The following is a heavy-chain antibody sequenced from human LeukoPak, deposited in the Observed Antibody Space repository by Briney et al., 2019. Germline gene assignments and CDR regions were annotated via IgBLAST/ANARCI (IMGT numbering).Heavy chain of an antibody. Sequence: SETLSLTCSVSGDSISSGHAYWGWIRQSPWKGLEWLGNVYYVGSPHYNPSLISGRVTISVDTSKNQFSLKLASVTAEDTAVYYRGRIANWERAKGVWGQGTTVTVSS. D-gene: IGHD1-1*01. CDR2: VYYVGSP. CDR3: GRIANWERAKGV. V-gene: IGHV4-39*01. CDR1: GDSISSGHAY. J-gene: IGHJ6*02.